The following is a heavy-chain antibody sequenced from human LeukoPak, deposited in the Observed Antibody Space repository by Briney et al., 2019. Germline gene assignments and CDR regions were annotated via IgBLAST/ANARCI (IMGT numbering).Heavy chain of an antibody. J-gene: IGHJ4*02. CDR1: GYTFTGYY. V-gene: IGHV1-2*04. CDR3: ARGYSGYFALDY. CDR2: INPNSGGT. Sequence: ASVKVSCKASGYTFTGYYMHWVRQAPGQGLEWMGWINPNSGGTNYAQKFQGWVTMTRDTSISTAYMELSRLRSGDTAVYYRARGYSGYFALDYWGQGTLVTVSS. D-gene: IGHD5-12*01.